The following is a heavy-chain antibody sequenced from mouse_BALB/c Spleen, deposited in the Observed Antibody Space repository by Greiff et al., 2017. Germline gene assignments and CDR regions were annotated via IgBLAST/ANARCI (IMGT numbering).Heavy chain of an antibody. D-gene: IGHD1-1*01. CDR2: IRNKANGYTT. CDR1: GFTFTDYY. Sequence: EVQRVESGGGLVQPGGSLRLSCATSGFTFTDYYMSWVRQPPGKALEWLGFIRNKANGYTTEYSASVKGRFTISRDNSQSILYLQMNTLRAEDSATYYCAGDYGGSWGQGTTLTVSS. V-gene: IGHV7-3*02. CDR3: AGDYGGS. J-gene: IGHJ2*01.